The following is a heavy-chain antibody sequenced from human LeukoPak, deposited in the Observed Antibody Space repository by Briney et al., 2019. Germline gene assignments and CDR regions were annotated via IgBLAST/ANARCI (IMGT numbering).Heavy chain of an antibody. J-gene: IGHJ4*02. CDR2: ISGSGGST. CDR1: GFTVSSNY. D-gene: IGHD2-15*01. CDR3: AKARGVVVVAAIDH. Sequence: GGSLRLSCAASGFTVSSNYMSWVRQAPGEGLEWVSAISGSGGSTYYADSVKGRFTISRDNSKNTLYLQMNSLRAEDTAVYYCAKARGVVVVAAIDHWGQGTLVTVSS. V-gene: IGHV3-23*01.